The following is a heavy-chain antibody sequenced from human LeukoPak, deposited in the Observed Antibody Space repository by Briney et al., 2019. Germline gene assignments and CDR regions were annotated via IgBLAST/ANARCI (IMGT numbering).Heavy chain of an antibody. V-gene: IGHV4-34*01. D-gene: IGHD6-19*01. CDR1: GGSFSGYY. CDR2: INHSGST. J-gene: IGHJ4*02. Sequence: SETLSLTCAVYGGSFSGYYWSWIRQPPGKGLEWIGEINHSGSTNNNPSLKSRVTISVDTSKNQFSLKLSSVTAADTAVYYCARGGFGSGWSYFDYWGQGTLATVSS. CDR3: ARGGFGSGWSYFDY.